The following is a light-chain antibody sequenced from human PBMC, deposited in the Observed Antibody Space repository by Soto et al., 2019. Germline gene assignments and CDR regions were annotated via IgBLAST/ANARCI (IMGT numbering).Light chain of an antibody. CDR1: QSVSNNY. CDR3: QQYGSSGT. CDR2: GAS. J-gene: IGKJ1*01. V-gene: IGKV3-20*01. Sequence: IVLTQSPGTLSLSPGERGTLSCRASQSVSNNYLAWYQQKPGQAPRLLIYGASNRATGIPDRFSGSGSGTDFTLPIRRLEPEDSAVYDCQQYGSSGTFGQGTKVDI.